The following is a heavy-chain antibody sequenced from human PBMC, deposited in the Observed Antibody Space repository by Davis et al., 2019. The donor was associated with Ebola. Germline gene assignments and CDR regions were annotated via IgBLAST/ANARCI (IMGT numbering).Heavy chain of an antibody. CDR2: FDPEDGET. J-gene: IGHJ5*02. V-gene: IGHV1-24*01. D-gene: IGHD3-22*01. Sequence: ASVKVSCKVSGYTLTELSMNWVRQAPGKGLEWMGGFDPEDGETIYAQKFQGRVTMTEDTSTDTAYMELSSLRSEDTAVYYCATDPSYYYDSSGYSWGQGTLVTVSS. CDR1: GYTLTELS. CDR3: ATDPSYYYDSSGYS.